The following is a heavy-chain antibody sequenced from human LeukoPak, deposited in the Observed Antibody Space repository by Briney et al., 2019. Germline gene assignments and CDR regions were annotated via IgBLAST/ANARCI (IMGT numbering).Heavy chain of an antibody. D-gene: IGHD3-3*01. CDR1: GLTFRNYA. V-gene: IGHV3-23*01. CDR2: ISDSGGTI. J-gene: IGHJ4*02. Sequence: GGSLRLSCAASGLTFRNYAMRWVRQAPGKGLEWVSGISDSGGTIYYADSVKGRFTISRDNSKNTLYLQMNSLRAEDTAVYYCAKDWTFGVVSLFDYWGQGTLVTVSP. CDR3: AKDWTFGVVSLFDY.